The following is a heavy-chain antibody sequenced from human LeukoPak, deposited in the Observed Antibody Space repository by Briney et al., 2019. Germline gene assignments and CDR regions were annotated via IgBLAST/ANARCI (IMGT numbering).Heavy chain of an antibody. CDR2: INTNTGNP. J-gene: IGHJ5*02. CDR3: ARGPAAISKKNYNWFDP. Sequence: ASVKVSCKASGYTFTSYAMNWVRQAPGQGLEWMGWINTNTGNPTYAQGFTGRFVFSLDTSVSTAYLQISSLKAEDTAVYYCARGPAAISKKNYNWFDPWGQGTLVTVSS. D-gene: IGHD2-2*02. CDR1: GYTFTSYA. V-gene: IGHV7-4-1*02.